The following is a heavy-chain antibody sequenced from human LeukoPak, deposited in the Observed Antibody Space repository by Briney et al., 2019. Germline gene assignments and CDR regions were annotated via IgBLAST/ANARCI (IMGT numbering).Heavy chain of an antibody. CDR3: ARGGGGGYNFIDY. D-gene: IGHD5-24*01. V-gene: IGHV1-69*04. Sequence: ASVKVSCKASGGTFSNYGISWVRQAPGQGLEWMGRIIPILGIAKYAQKFQGRVTITADKSTSTGYMELNSLRSEDTAVYYCARGGGGGYNFIDYWGQGTLVTVSS. CDR2: IIPILGIA. CDR1: GGTFSNYG. J-gene: IGHJ4*02.